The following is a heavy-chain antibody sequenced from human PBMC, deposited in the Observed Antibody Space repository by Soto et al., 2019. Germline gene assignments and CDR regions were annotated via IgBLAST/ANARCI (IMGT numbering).Heavy chain of an antibody. CDR3: ARSYYDSSGYTLYGMDV. V-gene: IGHV3-13*04. CDR1: GFTFSSYD. J-gene: IGHJ6*02. D-gene: IGHD3-22*01. CDR2: IGTAGDT. Sequence: PGGSLRLSCAASGFTFSSYDMHWVRQATGKGLEWVSAIGTAGDTYYPGSVKGRFTISRENAKNSLYLQMNSLRAGDTAVYYCARSYYDSSGYTLYGMDVWGQGTTVTVSS.